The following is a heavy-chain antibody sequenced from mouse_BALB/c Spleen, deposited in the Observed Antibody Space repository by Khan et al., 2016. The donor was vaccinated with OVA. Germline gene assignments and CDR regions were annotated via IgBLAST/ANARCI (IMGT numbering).Heavy chain of an antibody. CDR3: ARLYYSWLAD. Sequence: QVQLQQPGAELVKPGASVKLSCKTSGYTFTIYWMHWVKQSPGQGLEWIGEINPSNGRTNYNEKFKSKATLTVDKSSTTAYIQLNSLTSEDSADYYCARLYYSWLADWGQGTLVSVSA. CDR2: INPSNGRT. J-gene: IGHJ3*01. CDR1: GYTFTIYW. D-gene: IGHD2-1*01. V-gene: IGHV1S81*02.